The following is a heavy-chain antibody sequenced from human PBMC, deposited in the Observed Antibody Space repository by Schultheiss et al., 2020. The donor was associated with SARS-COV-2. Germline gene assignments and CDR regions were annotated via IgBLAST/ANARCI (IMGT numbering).Heavy chain of an antibody. D-gene: IGHD3-3*01. CDR3: ARDRGFGVVIKGFDY. CDR2: IYSGGST. J-gene: IGHJ4*02. V-gene: IGHV3-66*02. Sequence: GGSLRLSCAASGFTVSSNYMSWVRQAPGKGLEWVSVIYSGGSTYYADSVKGRFTISRDNSKNTLYLQMNSLRAEDTAVYYCARDRGFGVVIKGFDYWGQGTLVTVSS. CDR1: GFTVSSNY.